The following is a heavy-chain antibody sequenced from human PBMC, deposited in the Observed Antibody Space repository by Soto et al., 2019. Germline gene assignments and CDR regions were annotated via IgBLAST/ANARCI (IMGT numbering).Heavy chain of an antibody. J-gene: IGHJ4*02. Sequence: EVQLLESGGGLVQPGGSLRLSCAASGFTFSNHAMSWVRQAPGKGLEWVSTISGSAGGTYYADSVRGRFTISRDNSRTTLYLQMSSLRAEDTALYYCAKRGVGYYFDSWGQGTLVTVSS. D-gene: IGHD3-3*01. V-gene: IGHV3-23*01. CDR3: AKRGVGYYFDS. CDR2: ISGSAGGT. CDR1: GFTFSNHA.